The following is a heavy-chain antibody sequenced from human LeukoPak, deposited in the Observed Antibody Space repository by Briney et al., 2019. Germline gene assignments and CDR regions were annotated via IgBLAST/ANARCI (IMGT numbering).Heavy chain of an antibody. D-gene: IGHD3-22*01. J-gene: IGHJ4*02. V-gene: IGHV3-30*18. CDR2: ISYDGRHK. Sequence: PGGSLRLSCGASGFTFSSYGMHWVRQAPGKGLEWVAAISYDGRHKYYADSVKGRFTISRDNSKNTLSLQMNSLRAEDTAVYYCAKGDNYYDSSGYYYVSALFDYWGQGTLVTVSS. CDR3: AKGDNYYDSSGYYYVSALFDY. CDR1: GFTFSSYG.